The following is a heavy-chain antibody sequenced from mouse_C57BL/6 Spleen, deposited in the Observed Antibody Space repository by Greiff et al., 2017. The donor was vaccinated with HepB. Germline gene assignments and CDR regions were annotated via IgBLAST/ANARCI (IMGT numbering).Heavy chain of an antibody. V-gene: IGHV2-2*01. CDR1: GFSFTSYG. CDR3: ARKKDYGSSGDFDV. D-gene: IGHD1-1*01. J-gene: IGHJ1*03. Sequence: VKLVESGPGLVQPSQSLSITCTVSGFSFTSYGVHWVRQSPGKGLEWLGVIWSGGSTDYNAAFISRLSISKDNSKSQVFFKMNSLQADDTAIYYCARKKDYGSSGDFDVWGTGTTVTVSS. CDR2: IWSGGST.